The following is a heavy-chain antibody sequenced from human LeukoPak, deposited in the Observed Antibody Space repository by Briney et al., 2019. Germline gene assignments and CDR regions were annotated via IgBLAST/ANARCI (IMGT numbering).Heavy chain of an antibody. Sequence: GGSPRLSCEASGFTFSIYGMHWVRQAPGKGPEWVSAMSYDGTIEYYADSVKGRFTISRDNSRKTLSLTLKSLTAEDTAVYSCAKGMSLCSGGYCHSSGAFDVWRQPTIASVS. D-gene: IGHD2-15*01. CDR3: AKGMSLCSGGYCHSSGAFDV. CDR1: GFTFSIYG. V-gene: IGHV3-30*18. J-gene: IGHJ3*01. CDR2: MSYDGTIE.